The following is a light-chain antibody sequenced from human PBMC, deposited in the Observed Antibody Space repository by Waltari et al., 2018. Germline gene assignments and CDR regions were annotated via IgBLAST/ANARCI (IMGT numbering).Light chain of an antibody. J-gene: IGLJ1*01. V-gene: IGLV2-23*01. Sequence: SALTQPASVSGSPGQSITLSCTGTRSHIGTYNFVSWYQEYPGKAPKLIIYEGTKRTSGVSDRFSASKSVNTASITISGLQADDEAEYSCCSYAGGTAYVIGTGTRVTGL. CDR1: RSHIGTYNF. CDR3: CSYAGGTAYV. CDR2: EGT.